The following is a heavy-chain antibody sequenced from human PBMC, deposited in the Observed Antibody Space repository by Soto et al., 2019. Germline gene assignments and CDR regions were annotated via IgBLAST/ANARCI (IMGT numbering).Heavy chain of an antibody. D-gene: IGHD6-19*01. CDR3: ERDDFPSTSLDVAGHYVMDV. J-gene: IGHJ6*02. Sequence: QVQLVESGGGVVQPGRSLRLSCAASGFTLSPYAMHWVRQAPGKGPEWVAVISFDGSNQYYTQSVKGRFTISRDNSRTTIYLQMNSLRPEDTAVYYCERDDFPSTSLDVAGHYVMDVWGQGTPVTVSS. CDR1: GFTLSPYA. CDR2: ISFDGSNQ. V-gene: IGHV3-30-3*01.